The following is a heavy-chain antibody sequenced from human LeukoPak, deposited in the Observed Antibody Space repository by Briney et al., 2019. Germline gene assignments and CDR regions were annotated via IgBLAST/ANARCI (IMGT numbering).Heavy chain of an antibody. V-gene: IGHV4-34*01. CDR1: GGSFSGYY. CDR2: INHSGST. Sequence: SETLSLTCAVYGGSFSGYYWSWIRQPPGKGLEWIGEINHSGSTNYNPSLKSRVTISVGTSKNQFSLKLSSVTAADTAVYYCASSSSWYYYYYMDVWGKGTTVTVSS. D-gene: IGHD6-13*01. CDR3: ASSSSWYYYYYMDV. J-gene: IGHJ6*03.